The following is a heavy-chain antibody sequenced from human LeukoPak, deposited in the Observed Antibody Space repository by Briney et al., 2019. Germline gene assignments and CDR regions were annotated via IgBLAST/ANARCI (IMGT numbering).Heavy chain of an antibody. CDR3: AKDRPPSLYGTGPWDS. V-gene: IGHV3-23*01. J-gene: IGHJ4*02. Sequence: GGSLSLSCAASRFTFSSYVMSWVRHAPGKGEEWVSAISGSGGSTYYAASVKGRFTISKDTSKKTLYLQMNSLRGGDTAVYYCAKDRPPSLYGTGPWDSWGQGSLVSVSS. CDR1: RFTFSSYV. CDR2: ISGSGGST. D-gene: IGHD3-10*01.